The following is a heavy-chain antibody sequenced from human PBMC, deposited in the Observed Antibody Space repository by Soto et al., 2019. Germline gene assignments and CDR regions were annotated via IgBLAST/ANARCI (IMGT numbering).Heavy chain of an antibody. D-gene: IGHD6-13*01. J-gene: IGHJ4*02. CDR2: INASGGST. V-gene: IGHV3-23*01. CDR1: VFAFNSHA. CDR3: AKKSSGYSSSWSFDY. Sequence: PGGSLRLSCAASVFAFNSHAMSWVRQAPGKGLEWVASINASGGSTYYSDSVKGRFSISRDNSKDTLNLKMKSLRAEDTAVYYCAKKSSGYSSSWSFDYWGQGILVTVSS.